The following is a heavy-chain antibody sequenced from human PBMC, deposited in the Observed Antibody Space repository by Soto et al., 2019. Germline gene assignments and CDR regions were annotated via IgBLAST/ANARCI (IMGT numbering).Heavy chain of an antibody. CDR3: ARDAVYSSSPLDY. CDR2: INAGNGNT. D-gene: IGHD6-6*01. CDR1: GYSLTNYA. Sequence: ASVKVSCKASGYSLTNYAMHWVRQAPGQRLEWMGWINAGNGNTKYSQKFQGRVTITRDTSASTAYMELSSLRSEDTAVYYCARDAVYSSSPLDYWGQGTLVTVSS. V-gene: IGHV1-3*01. J-gene: IGHJ4*02.